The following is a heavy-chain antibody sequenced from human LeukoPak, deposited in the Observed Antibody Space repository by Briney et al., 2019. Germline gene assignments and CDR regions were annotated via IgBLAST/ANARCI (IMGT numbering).Heavy chain of an antibody. CDR2: MIYSRST. CDR3: ARGEPVDY. Sequence: SEPLSLTCTVSGGSITSYYWSWIRQPPGKGLEWIGYMIYSRSTSYNPSLKSRVTTSVDTAKNQFSLKVNSVTAADTAVYYCARGEPVDYWGQGTLVTVSS. V-gene: IGHV4-59*01. D-gene: IGHD1-14*01. J-gene: IGHJ4*02. CDR1: GGSITSYY.